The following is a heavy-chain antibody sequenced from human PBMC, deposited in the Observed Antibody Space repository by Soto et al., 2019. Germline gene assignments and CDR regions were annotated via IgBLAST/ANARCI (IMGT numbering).Heavy chain of an antibody. J-gene: IGHJ4*02. V-gene: IGHV4-31*03. D-gene: IGHD2-21*02. CDR2: IYYSGNT. CDR3: ASSPIVVVTGLDY. Sequence: SETLSLTCIVSGGSISSNDFYWSWIRQHPGKGLEWIGYIYYSGNTYYNPSLKSRVTILVDTSKNQFSLKLSSVTAADTAVYYCASSPIVVVTGLDYWGQGTLVTVSS. CDR1: GGSISSNDFY.